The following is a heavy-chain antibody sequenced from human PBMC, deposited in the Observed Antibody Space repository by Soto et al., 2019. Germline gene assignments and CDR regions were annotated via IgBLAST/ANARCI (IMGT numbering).Heavy chain of an antibody. Sequence: GSLRLSCAASGFTFSSYGMHWVRQAPGKGLEWVAVIWYDGSNKYYADSVKGRFTISRDNSKNTLYLQMTSLRAEDTAVYYCASMAFYQPLTNFDYWGQGTLVTVSS. J-gene: IGHJ4*02. CDR1: GFTFSSYG. D-gene: IGHD2-2*01. V-gene: IGHV3-33*01. CDR2: IWYDGSNK. CDR3: ASMAFYQPLTNFDY.